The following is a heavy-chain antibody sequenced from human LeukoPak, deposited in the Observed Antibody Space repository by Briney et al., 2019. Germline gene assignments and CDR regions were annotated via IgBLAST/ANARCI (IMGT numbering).Heavy chain of an antibody. CDR1: GFTFSSYS. CDR2: ISSSSSYI. Sequence: GGSVRLSCAASGFTFSSYSMNWVRQAPGKGLEWVSSISSSSSYIYYADSVKGRFTTSRDNAKNSLYLQMNSLRAEDTAVYYCATAPYDILTGYSPYYFESWGQGTLATVSS. D-gene: IGHD3-9*01. V-gene: IGHV3-21*01. CDR3: ATAPYDILTGYSPYYFES. J-gene: IGHJ4*02.